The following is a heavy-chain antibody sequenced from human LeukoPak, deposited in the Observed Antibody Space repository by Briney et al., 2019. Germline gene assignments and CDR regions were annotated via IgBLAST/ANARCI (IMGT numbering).Heavy chain of an antibody. Sequence: ASVKVSCKASGYTFTSYGLSWVRQAPGQGLEWMGWISSYNGNTNYAQKLQGRVTMTRDTSTSTDFMELSSLRSEDTAVYYCARHDLGGSSPFDYWGQGTLVTVSS. CDR2: ISSYNGNT. J-gene: IGHJ4*02. D-gene: IGHD2-15*01. V-gene: IGHV1-18*01. CDR3: ARHDLGGSSPFDY. CDR1: GYTFTSYG.